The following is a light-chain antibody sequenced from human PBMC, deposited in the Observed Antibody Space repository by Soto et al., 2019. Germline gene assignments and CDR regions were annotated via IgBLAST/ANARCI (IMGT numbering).Light chain of an antibody. CDR1: QDISSRD. CDR2: HSS. V-gene: IGKV3-20*01. Sequence: EVVLTQSPGTLSLSPGERASLSCRASQDISSRDLAWYQQRPGQAPRLLIYHSSARATGIPERFSASGSGTDFTLTISRLEPEDFAVYFCQQYGSSSKTFGQGTKVDIK. CDR3: QQYGSSSKT. J-gene: IGKJ1*01.